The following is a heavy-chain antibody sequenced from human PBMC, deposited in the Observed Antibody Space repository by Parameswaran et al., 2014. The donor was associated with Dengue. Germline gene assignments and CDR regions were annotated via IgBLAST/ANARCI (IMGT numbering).Heavy chain of an antibody. CDR2: ISYDGSNK. CDR3: AKEGAWREMEVIARFDFDY. Sequence: WIRQPPGKGLEWVAVISYDGSNKYYADSVKGRFTISRDNSKNTLYLQMNSLRAEDTAVYYCAKEGAWREMEVIARFDFDYWGQGTLVTVSS. D-gene: IGHD2-21*01. J-gene: IGHJ4*02. V-gene: IGHV3-30*18.